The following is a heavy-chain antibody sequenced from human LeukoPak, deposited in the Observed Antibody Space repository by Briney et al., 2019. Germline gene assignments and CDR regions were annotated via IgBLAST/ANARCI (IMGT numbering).Heavy chain of an antibody. J-gene: IGHJ4*02. CDR2: IIPMFGTV. Sequence: ASVKVSCKASGGTFNNYAFSWVRQAPGQGLEWMGGIIPMFGTVSYAQQFQGRVTVTTDASTDTVYMELSSLKFEDTALYYCARDHSGYSLGYALYYFDYWGQGTLVTVSS. CDR3: ARDHSGYSLGYALYYFDY. CDR1: GGTFNNYA. V-gene: IGHV1-69*05. D-gene: IGHD5-18*01.